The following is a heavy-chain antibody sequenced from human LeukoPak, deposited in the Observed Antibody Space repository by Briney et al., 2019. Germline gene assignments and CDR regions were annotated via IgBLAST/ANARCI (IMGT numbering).Heavy chain of an antibody. CDR1: GGSLHSY. Sequence: SETLSLTCTVSGGSLHSYWSWIRPPAGKGLEWIGRISGSGTITYNPALQSRLTISIDTSKNQFSLKLMSVTAADTAVYYCARDSGTTGEVKFDPWGQGTLVTVSS. CDR3: ARDSGTTGEVKFDP. D-gene: IGHD3-10*01. J-gene: IGHJ5*02. V-gene: IGHV4-4*07. CDR2: ISGSGTI.